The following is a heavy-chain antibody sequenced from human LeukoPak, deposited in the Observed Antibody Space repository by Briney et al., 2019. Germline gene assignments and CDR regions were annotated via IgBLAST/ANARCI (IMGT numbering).Heavy chain of an antibody. J-gene: IGHJ4*02. CDR3: AKVGGSLSLLWFGEFYFDY. CDR1: GFPFGVAA. Sequence: GGSLRLSCAVSGFPFGVAAMSWVRQGPGAGLEWVAGIGGDGITRYTDSVQGRFTISKDISRNMLYLQMNSLRGDDTAVYYCAKVGGSLSLLWFGEFYFDYWGQGTLVTVSS. D-gene: IGHD3-10*01. V-gene: IGHV3-23*01. CDR2: IGGDGIT.